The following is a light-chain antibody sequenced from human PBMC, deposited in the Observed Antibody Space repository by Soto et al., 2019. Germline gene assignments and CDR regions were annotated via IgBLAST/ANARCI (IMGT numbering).Light chain of an antibody. V-gene: IGKV3D-20*02. CDR3: QQRSNWPIT. J-gene: IGKJ1*01. Sequence: EIVLTQSPGTLSLSPWERATLSCMASQSVSSSYLAWYQQKPGQAPRLLIYGASTRATGIPARFSGSGSGTDFTLTISSLEPEDFAVYYCQQRSNWPITFGQGTKVDIK. CDR1: QSVSSSY. CDR2: GAS.